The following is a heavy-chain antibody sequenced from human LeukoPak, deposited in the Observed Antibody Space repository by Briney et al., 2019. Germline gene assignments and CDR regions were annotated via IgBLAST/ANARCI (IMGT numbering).Heavy chain of an antibody. V-gene: IGHV4-34*01. J-gene: IGHJ4*02. CDR1: GGSLSNNY. Sequence: PSETLSLTCAVSGGSLSNNYWSWIRQPPGKGLDWIGEIIHSGSTNYNPSLKSRVTISVDTSMNQVSLKLHSVTAADTAVYYRARGRYDFWSGYYGFWGQGTLVTVSS. CDR2: IIHSGST. D-gene: IGHD3-3*01. CDR3: ARGRYDFWSGYYGF.